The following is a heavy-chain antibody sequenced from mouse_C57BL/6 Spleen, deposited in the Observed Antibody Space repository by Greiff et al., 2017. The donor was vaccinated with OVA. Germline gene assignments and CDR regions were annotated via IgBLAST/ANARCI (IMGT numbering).Heavy chain of an antibody. D-gene: IGHD6-1*01. CDR2: ISDGGSYT. J-gene: IGHJ4*01. CDR1: GFTFSSYA. Sequence: EVKVVESGGGLVKPGGSLKLSCAASGFTFSSYAMSWVRQTPEKRLEWVATISDGGSYTYYPDNVKGRVTISRDNAKNNLYLQMSHLKSEDTAMYYCARREASLQSSYYAMDYWGQGTSVTVSS. CDR3: ARREASLQSSYYAMDY. V-gene: IGHV5-4*03.